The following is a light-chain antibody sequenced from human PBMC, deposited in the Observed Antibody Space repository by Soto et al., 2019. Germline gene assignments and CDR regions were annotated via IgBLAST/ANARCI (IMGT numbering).Light chain of an antibody. CDR3: SSFTTTNTYV. Sequence: QSALTQPPSVSGSPGHSVAISCTGTSSDVESYNRVSWYQQPPDSAPKLFIYDVTNLPSGVLDRFSGSKSGNAASLTIFGLQAEDEADYYCSSFTTTNTYVFGSGTKVTVL. V-gene: IGLV2-18*02. CDR2: DVT. J-gene: IGLJ1*01. CDR1: SSDVESYNR.